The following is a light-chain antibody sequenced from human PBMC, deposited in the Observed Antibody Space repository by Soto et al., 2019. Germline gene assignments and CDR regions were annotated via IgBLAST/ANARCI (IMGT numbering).Light chain of an antibody. CDR2: GAS. J-gene: IGKJ3*01. CDR3: QQYNNWPPMFT. Sequence: EIVMTQSPATLSVSPGERATLSCRASQSVSSNLAWYQHKPGQAPRLLIYGASTRATGIPARFSGSGSGTEFTLTISSLQSEDFAVYYGQQYNNWPPMFTFGPGTKVDIK. CDR1: QSVSSN. V-gene: IGKV3-15*01.